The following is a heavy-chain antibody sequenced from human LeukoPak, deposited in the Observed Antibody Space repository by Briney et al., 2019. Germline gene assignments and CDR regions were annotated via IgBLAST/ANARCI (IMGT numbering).Heavy chain of an antibody. CDR3: ARDSGTTGEVKFDP. V-gene: IGHV4-4*07. CDR2: IYTSGTT. CDR1: GGSISSFY. J-gene: IGHJ5*02. Sequence: SETLSLTCSVSGGSISSFYCNWMRQPAGKGLEWIGRIYTSGTTTYNPSLKSRVTMSVDTSKNQFSLKLSSVTAADTAVYYCARDSGTTGEVKFDPWGQGTLVTVSS. D-gene: IGHD3-10*01.